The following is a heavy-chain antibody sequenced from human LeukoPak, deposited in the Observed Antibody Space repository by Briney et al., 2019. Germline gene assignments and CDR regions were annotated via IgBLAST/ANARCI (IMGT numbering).Heavy chain of an antibody. V-gene: IGHV3-30-3*01. CDR1: GFTFSSYA. J-gene: IGHJ4*02. Sequence: GRSLRLSCAASGFTFSSYAMHWVRQAPGKGLEWVAVISYDGSNKYYADSVKGRFTISRDNSKNTLYLQMNSLRAEDTAVYYCARDGSYNGNDYWGQGTLVTVSS. CDR2: ISYDGSNK. CDR3: ARDGSYNGNDY. D-gene: IGHD1-26*01.